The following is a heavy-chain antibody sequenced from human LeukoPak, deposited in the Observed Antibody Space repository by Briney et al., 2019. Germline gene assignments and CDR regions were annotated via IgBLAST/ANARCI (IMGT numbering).Heavy chain of an antibody. CDR1: GYTFTSYG. CDR3: ARDQKVPKPEDDAFDI. V-gene: IGHV1-18*01. Sequence: ASVKVSCKASGYTFTSYGISWVRQAPGQGLEWMGWISAYNGNTNYAQKLQGRVTMTTDTSTSTAYMELRSLRSDDTAVYYCARDQKVPKPEDDAFDIWGQGTMVTVSS. D-gene: IGHD1-14*01. CDR2: ISAYNGNT. J-gene: IGHJ3*02.